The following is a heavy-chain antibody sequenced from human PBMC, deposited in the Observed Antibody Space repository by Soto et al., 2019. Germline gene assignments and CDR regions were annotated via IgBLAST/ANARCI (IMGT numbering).Heavy chain of an antibody. CDR3: ARNILGGTTDY. CDR1: GYTFTDHA. J-gene: IGHJ4*02. V-gene: IGHV1-3*01. CDR2: INAGKGDT. Sequence: ASVKVSCKASGYTFTDHAIHWVRQAPGQGLEWMGWINAGKGDTKYPQRFQGRVTITRDTSASTAYMELSSLRSEDTAVYYCARNILGGTTDYWGPGTLVTVS. D-gene: IGHD1-7*01.